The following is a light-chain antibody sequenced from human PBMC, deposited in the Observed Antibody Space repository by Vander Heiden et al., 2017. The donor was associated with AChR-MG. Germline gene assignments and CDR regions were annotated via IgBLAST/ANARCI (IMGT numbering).Light chain of an antibody. CDR2: EVS. V-gene: IGKV2-29*02. J-gene: IGKJ4*01. CDR1: QSLLHSDGKTH. CDR3: MQGKHLPLT. Sequence: EIVTTQTLPSLSVTPGQSASISCKTSQSLLHSDGKTHMYWYMHKQGQTPQLLIYEVSNRFSRVPRRFSGSGSGTDFALKISRVEAEDVGVYYCMQGKHLPLTFGGGTKVEIK.